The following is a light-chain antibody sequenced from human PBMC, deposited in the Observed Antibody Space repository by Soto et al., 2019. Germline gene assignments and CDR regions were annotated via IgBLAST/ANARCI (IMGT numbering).Light chain of an antibody. J-gene: IGKJ4*01. V-gene: IGKV3-11*01. Sequence: EIVLTQSPATLSLSPGDRATLSCRASQSVTYNLAWYQQKPGQAPRLLIYDAANRATGIPARFSGSGSGTDFTLTIISLEPEDSAVSYCQQRTIGPLTFGGGTRVEI. CDR1: QSVTYN. CDR2: DAA. CDR3: QQRTIGPLT.